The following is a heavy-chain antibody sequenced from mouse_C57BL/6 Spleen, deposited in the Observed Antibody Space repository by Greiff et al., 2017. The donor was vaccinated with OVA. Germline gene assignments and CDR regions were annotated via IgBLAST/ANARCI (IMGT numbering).Heavy chain of an antibody. CDR1: GFTFTDYY. CDR2: IRNKANGYTT. V-gene: IGHV7-3*01. Sequence: EVQLQQSGGGLVQPGGSLSLSCAASGFTFTDYYMSWVRQPPGKALEWLGFIRNKANGYTTEYSASVKGRFTISRDNSQSILYLQMNALRAEDSATYYCARYLYYFDYWGQGTTLTVSS. J-gene: IGHJ2*01. CDR3: ARYLYYFDY.